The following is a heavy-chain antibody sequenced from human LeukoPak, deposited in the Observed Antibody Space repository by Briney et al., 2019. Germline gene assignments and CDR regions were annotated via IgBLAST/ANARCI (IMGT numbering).Heavy chain of an antibody. J-gene: IGHJ3*02. CDR3: ARPRSSGWYDAFDI. CDR2: IYYSGST. CDR1: GGSISSYY. V-gene: IGHV4-59*08. Sequence: PSETLSLTCTVSGGSISSYYWSWIRQPPGKGLEWIGYIYYSGSTNYNPSLKSRVTISVDTSKNQFSLKLNSVTAADTAVYYCARPRSSGWYDAFDIWGQGTMVTVSS. D-gene: IGHD6-19*01.